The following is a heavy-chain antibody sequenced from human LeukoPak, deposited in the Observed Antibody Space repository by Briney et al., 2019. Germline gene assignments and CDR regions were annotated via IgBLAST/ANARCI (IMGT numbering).Heavy chain of an antibody. CDR3: ARDRSGSYYWGD. Sequence: SETLSLTCTVSGGSISTSSYYWGWIRQPPGKGLEWIGNIFYSGSTYYNPSLKSRVTISVDTSKNQFSLKLSSVTAADTAVHYCARDRSGSYYWGDWGQGTLVTVSS. CDR1: GGSISTSSYY. D-gene: IGHD1-26*01. J-gene: IGHJ4*02. CDR2: IFYSGST. V-gene: IGHV4-39*07.